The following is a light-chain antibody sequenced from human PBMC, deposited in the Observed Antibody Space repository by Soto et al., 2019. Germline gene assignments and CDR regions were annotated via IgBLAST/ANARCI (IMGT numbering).Light chain of an antibody. CDR2: GAS. CDR1: QSVSSN. Sequence: EIVMTQSPATLSVSPGERATLSCRASQSVSSNLAWSQQKPGQAPRLLIYGASTRATGIPARFSGSGSGTEFTLTISSLQYEDFAVYYCQQYNNWFTFGPGTKVDIK. CDR3: QQYNNWFT. V-gene: IGKV3-15*01. J-gene: IGKJ3*01.